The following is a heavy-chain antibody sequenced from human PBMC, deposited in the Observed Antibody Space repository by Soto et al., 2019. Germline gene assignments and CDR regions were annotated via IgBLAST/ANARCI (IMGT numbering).Heavy chain of an antibody. D-gene: IGHD2-15*01. V-gene: IGHV1-8*01. Sequence: GASVKVSCKASGYTFTSYDINCVRQATGQGLEWMGWMNPNSGNTGYAQKFQGRVAMTRNTSISTAYMELSSLRSEDTAVYYCARLVWEDCSGGSCYWTPVVFDYWGQGTLVTVSS. CDR1: GYTFTSYD. J-gene: IGHJ4*02. CDR2: MNPNSGNT. CDR3: ARLVWEDCSGGSCYWTPVVFDY.